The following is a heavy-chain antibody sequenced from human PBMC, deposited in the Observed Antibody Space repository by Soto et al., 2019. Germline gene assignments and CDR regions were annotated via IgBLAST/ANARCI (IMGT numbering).Heavy chain of an antibody. V-gene: IGHV3-23*01. J-gene: IGHJ3*02. CDR3: AKVTGTGGGAFDI. D-gene: IGHD1-7*01. CDR2: ILVDGRK. Sequence: GGSLRLSCAASGFICSSYDMSWVRQAPGRGLEWVSTILVDGRKFYVDSVKGRFTISRDSSQKTVYLQMNSLTAGDTALYDCAKVTGTGGGAFDICGQGTMVTVSS. CDR1: GFICSSYD.